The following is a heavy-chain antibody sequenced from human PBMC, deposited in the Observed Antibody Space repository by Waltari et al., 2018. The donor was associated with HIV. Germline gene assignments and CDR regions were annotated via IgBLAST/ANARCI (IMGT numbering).Heavy chain of an antibody. Sequence: QVQLVQSGAEVKKPGASVKGSCKASGYTFISYYMHWVRQAPGQGLEWMGRINTSGKRASTVQKFQGRLTMARDTSTSTVYMELSSLRSEDTAVYYWARAPCSGGSCRLFDYWGQGTLVTVSS. V-gene: IGHV1-46*01. CDR3: ARAPCSGGSCRLFDY. CDR1: GYTFISYY. D-gene: IGHD2-15*01. CDR2: INTSGKRA. J-gene: IGHJ4*02.